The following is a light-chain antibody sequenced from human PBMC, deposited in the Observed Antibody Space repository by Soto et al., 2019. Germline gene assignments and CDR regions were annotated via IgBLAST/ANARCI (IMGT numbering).Light chain of an antibody. Sequence: DIQMTQSPSTLSASVGDRVTITCRASQSISNWLAWYQQKPGKAPKLLIYDASSLESGVPSRFSGSGSGTEFTLTISSLQPDDFGTYYCQQYDSYSPMYTFGQGTKLEIK. CDR2: DAS. CDR3: QQYDSYSPMYT. J-gene: IGKJ2*01. CDR1: QSISNW. V-gene: IGKV1-5*01.